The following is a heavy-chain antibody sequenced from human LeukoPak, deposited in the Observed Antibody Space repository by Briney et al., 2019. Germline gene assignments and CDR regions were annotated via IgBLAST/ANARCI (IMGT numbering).Heavy chain of an antibody. Sequence: GTSVKVSCKAAGFTFTSSAMQWVRQARGQRLERIGWIVVGSGNTNYAQKFQERVTITRDMSTSTAYMELSSLRSEDTAVYYCAADPSGSYYPDYWGQGTLVTVSP. CDR3: AADPSGSYYPDY. CDR2: IVVGSGNT. CDR1: GFTFTSSA. J-gene: IGHJ4*02. V-gene: IGHV1-58*02. D-gene: IGHD1-26*01.